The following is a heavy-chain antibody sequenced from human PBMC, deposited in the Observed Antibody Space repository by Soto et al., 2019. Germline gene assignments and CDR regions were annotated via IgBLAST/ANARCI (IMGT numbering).Heavy chain of an antibody. CDR1: GGSIDSGGYY. D-gene: IGHD3-10*01. J-gene: IGHJ5*02. Sequence: SETLSLTCTVSGGSIDSGGYYWSWIRQHPTEGLEWIGYIHNNGATYYNPSLTSRVSISADRSKTQFSLNVYYVNAVDTGVYYCAREGAGSYWFDPWGPGVLVTVSS. CDR2: IHNNGAT. CDR3: AREGAGSYWFDP. V-gene: IGHV4-31*03.